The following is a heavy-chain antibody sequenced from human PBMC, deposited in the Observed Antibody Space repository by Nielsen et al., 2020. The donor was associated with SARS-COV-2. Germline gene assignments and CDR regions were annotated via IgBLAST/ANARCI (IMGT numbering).Heavy chain of an antibody. CDR2: IWYDGSNE. V-gene: IGHV3-33*01. CDR1: GLIFGTYG. Sequence: GESLKISCRASGLIFGTYGMHWVRQAPGKGLEWVAGIWYDGSNENYAESVKGRFTISRDNSNNTLFLQMDSLTADDTAVYYCARDLSHYYGMDVWGQGTTVTVSS. J-gene: IGHJ6*02. CDR3: ARDLSHYYGMDV.